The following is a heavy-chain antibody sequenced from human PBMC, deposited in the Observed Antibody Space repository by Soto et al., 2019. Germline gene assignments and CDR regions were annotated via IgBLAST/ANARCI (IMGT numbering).Heavy chain of an antibody. V-gene: IGHV1-69*13. Sequence: SVKVSCKASGGTFSSYAISWVRQAPGQGLEWMGGIIPIFGTANYAQKFQGRVTITADESTSTAYMELSSLRAEDTAVYYCAKSGGYTYGYQETDYWGQGTLVTVSS. CDR2: IIPIFGTA. CDR3: AKSGGYTYGYQETDY. J-gene: IGHJ4*02. D-gene: IGHD5-18*01. CDR1: GGTFSSYA.